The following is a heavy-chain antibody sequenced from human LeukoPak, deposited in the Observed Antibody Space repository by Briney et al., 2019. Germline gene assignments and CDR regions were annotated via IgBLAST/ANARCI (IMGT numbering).Heavy chain of an antibody. CDR1: GGSISSSSYY. V-gene: IGHV4-39*07. J-gene: IGHJ4*02. Sequence: SETLSLTCTVSGGSISSSSYYWGWIRQPPGKGLEWIGSIYYSGSTYYNPSLKSRVTISVDTSKNQFSLKLSSVTAADTALYYCVKDSGTNYDSRGFLPHFDYWGQGTLVTVSS. CDR3: VKDSGTNYDSRGFLPHFDY. D-gene: IGHD3-22*01. CDR2: IYYSGST.